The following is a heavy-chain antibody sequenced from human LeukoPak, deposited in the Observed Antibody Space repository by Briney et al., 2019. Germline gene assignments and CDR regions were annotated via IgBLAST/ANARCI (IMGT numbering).Heavy chain of an antibody. CDR2: VYYSGST. J-gene: IGHJ4*02. CDR1: GGSISNYY. D-gene: IGHD2-2*01. Sequence: SETLSLTCTVSGGSISNYYWSWIRQPPGKGLEWIGFVYYSGSTHYNPSLESRVTISVDVSKNQFSLKLSSVTTADTAVYYCARDSGKCTTTSCSDYPDYWGQGTLVTVSS. CDR3: ARDSGKCTTTSCSDYPDY. V-gene: IGHV4-59*01.